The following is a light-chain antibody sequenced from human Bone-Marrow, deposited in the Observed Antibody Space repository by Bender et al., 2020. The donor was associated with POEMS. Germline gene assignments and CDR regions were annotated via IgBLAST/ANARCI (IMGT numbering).Light chain of an antibody. Sequence: QSALTQPASVSGSPGQSITISCTGTSSDVGGYNYVSWYQHHPGKAPTLMIYDVSNRPSGVSNRFSGSKSGNTASLTISGLQTEDEADYYCCSYAGATTLVFGGGTKLTVL. CDR1: SSDVGGYNY. V-gene: IGLV2-23*02. J-gene: IGLJ3*02. CDR2: DVS. CDR3: CSYAGATTLV.